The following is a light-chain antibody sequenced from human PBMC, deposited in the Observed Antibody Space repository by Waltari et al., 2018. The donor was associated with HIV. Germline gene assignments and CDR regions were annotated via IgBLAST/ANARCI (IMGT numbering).Light chain of an antibody. CDR1: SSNIGSNT. V-gene: IGLV1-44*01. Sequence: QSVLTQPPSASGTPGQRVTISCSGSSSNIGSNTVNWYQQVPGTAPKLLIYSNDQRPSGVPDRFSGSKSVTSASLAISGLQSEEEADYYCAAWDDSLDGFVFGTGTKVTVL. CDR2: SND. J-gene: IGLJ1*01. CDR3: AAWDDSLDGFV.